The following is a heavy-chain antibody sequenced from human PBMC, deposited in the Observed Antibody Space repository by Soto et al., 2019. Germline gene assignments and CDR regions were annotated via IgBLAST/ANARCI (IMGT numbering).Heavy chain of an antibody. Sequence: DVQMVESGGGLVQPGGSLRLSCAASGFTFSRYTMNWVRQAPGKGLEWVSSISSSGSYIYYADSVMGRFTISRDNAKNSLYLQMNGLRAEDTAVYYCAREGAAGTATYYFDCWGQGTLLTVSS. CDR1: GFTFSRYT. D-gene: IGHD6-13*01. J-gene: IGHJ4*02. V-gene: IGHV3-21*01. CDR3: AREGAAGTATYYFDC. CDR2: ISSSGSYI.